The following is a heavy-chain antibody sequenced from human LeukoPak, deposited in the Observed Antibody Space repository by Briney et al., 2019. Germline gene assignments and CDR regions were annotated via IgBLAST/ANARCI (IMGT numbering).Heavy chain of an antibody. CDR3: AREPHYYDSSGPFL. Sequence: PGGSLRLSCAASGFTLSNNYMSWVRQAPGKRLEWVSVIYRGGSTYYADAVKGRFSISRDDSKNTLYLQMNSLRAEDTAVYYCAREPHYYDSSGPFLWGRGTLVTVSS. J-gene: IGHJ2*01. CDR2: IYRGGST. D-gene: IGHD3-22*01. V-gene: IGHV3-66*01. CDR1: GFTLSNNY.